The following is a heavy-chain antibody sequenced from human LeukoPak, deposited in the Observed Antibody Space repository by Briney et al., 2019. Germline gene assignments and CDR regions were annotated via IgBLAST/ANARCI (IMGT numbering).Heavy chain of an antibody. V-gene: IGHV4-59*01. Sequence: SETLSLTCTVSGGSISGYYWSWIRQPPGKGLEWIGYIYYSGSTNYNPSLKSRVTISVDKSKNQFSLKLSSVTAADTAVYFCARRGVASIAMITGGYDYWGQGTLVTVSS. J-gene: IGHJ4*02. CDR1: GGSISGYY. CDR3: ARRGVASIAMITGGYDY. CDR2: IYYSGST. D-gene: IGHD5-18*01.